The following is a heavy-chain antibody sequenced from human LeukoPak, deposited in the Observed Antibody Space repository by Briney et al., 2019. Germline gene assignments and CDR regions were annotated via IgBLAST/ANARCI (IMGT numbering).Heavy chain of an antibody. CDR1: DGSFSGYY. CDR3: ARAEASVTTEYYFDY. J-gene: IGHJ4*02. CDR2: IKQSGST. V-gene: IGHV4-34*01. Sequence: PSETLSLTCAVDDGSFSGYYWTWVRQPPGKGLEWIGGIKQSGSTNYNPSLKSRVTTSLDTSRNYFSLEMTSVTAADTAMYFCARAEASVTTEYYFDYWGQGTLVTVSS. D-gene: IGHD4-17*01.